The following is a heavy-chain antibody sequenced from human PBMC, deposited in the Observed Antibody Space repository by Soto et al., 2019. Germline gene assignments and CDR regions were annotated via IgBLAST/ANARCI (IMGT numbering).Heavy chain of an antibody. V-gene: IGHV1-18*01. CDR2: ISAYNGNT. Sequence: ASVKVSCKASGYTFTSYGISRVRQAPGQGLEWMGWISAYNGNTNYAQKLQGRVTMTTDTSTSTAYMELRSLRSDDTAVYYCARGVGYYYDSSGPFDYWGQGTLVTVSS. CDR3: ARGVGYYYDSSGPFDY. J-gene: IGHJ4*02. D-gene: IGHD3-22*01. CDR1: GYTFTSYG.